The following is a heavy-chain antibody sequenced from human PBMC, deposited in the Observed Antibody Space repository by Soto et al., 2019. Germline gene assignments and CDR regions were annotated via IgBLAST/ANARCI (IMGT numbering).Heavy chain of an antibody. D-gene: IGHD2-21*01. Sequence: QVQLVESGGGVVQPGMSLRLSCAASGFTFSSHGMHWVRQAPGKGLEWVEVIWYDGSKKYYADSVKGRFTISRDNSKNTLYLQMDGLRAEDTAVYYCARYTTDASGECLEYWGQGTLVTVSS. CDR3: ARYTTDASGECLEY. J-gene: IGHJ4*02. CDR1: GFTFSSHG. CDR2: IWYDGSKK. V-gene: IGHV3-33*01.